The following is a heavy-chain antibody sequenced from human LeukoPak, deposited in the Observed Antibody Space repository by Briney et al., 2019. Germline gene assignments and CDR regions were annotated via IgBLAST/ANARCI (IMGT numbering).Heavy chain of an antibody. CDR3: ARHGSGLLWCGELLDGYYYYVMDV. CDR2: INHSGST. D-gene: IGHD3-10*01. V-gene: IGHV4-34*01. Sequence: SETLSLTCAVYGGSFSGYYWSWIRQPPGKGLEWIGEINHSGSTNYNPSLKSRVTISVDTSKNQFSLKLSSVTAADTAVYYCARHGSGLLWCGELLDGYYYYVMDVCIQGTTVTV. CDR1: GGSFSGYY. J-gene: IGHJ6*02.